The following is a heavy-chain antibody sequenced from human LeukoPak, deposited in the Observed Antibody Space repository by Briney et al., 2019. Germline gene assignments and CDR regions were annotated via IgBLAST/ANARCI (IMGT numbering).Heavy chain of an antibody. J-gene: IGHJ6*02. CDR3: ARDQYYGSGSYLSLYYYGMDV. Sequence: ASVKVSCKASGGTFSSHAISWVRQAPGQGLEWMGRIIPILGIANYAQKFQGRVTITADKSTSTAYMELSSLRSEDTAVYYCARDQYYGSGSYLSLYYYGMDVWGQGTTVTVSS. CDR2: IIPILGIA. CDR1: GGTFSSHA. V-gene: IGHV1-69*04. D-gene: IGHD3-10*01.